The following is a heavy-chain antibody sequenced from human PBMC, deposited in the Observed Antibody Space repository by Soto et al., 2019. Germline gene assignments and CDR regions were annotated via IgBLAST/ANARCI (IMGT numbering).Heavy chain of an antibody. V-gene: IGHV3-23*01. D-gene: IGHD1-26*01. CDR3: ATVFNPEQGNYFAY. Sequence: PGGSLRLSCAASGFTFSIYGINWVRQAPGKGLEWVSAISVSVDSTHYADSVKGRFTISRDNYKNTVYLEMNSLRAEDTAVYYCATVFNPEQGNYFAYWGQGTLVTVSS. J-gene: IGHJ4*02. CDR2: ISVSVDST. CDR1: GFTFSIYG.